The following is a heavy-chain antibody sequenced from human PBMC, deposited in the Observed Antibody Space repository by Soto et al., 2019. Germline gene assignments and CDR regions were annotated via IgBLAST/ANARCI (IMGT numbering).Heavy chain of an antibody. CDR1: GGSISSSNW. CDR3: ARGGDRYDSSGEGTLDY. CDR2: IYHSGST. D-gene: IGHD3-22*01. J-gene: IGHJ4*02. V-gene: IGHV4-4*02. Sequence: SETLSLTCAVSGGSISSSNWWSWVRQPPGKGLEWIGEIYHSGSTNYNPSLKSRVTISVDKSKSQFSLKLSSVTAADTAVYYCARGGDRYDSSGEGTLDYWGQGTLVTVSS.